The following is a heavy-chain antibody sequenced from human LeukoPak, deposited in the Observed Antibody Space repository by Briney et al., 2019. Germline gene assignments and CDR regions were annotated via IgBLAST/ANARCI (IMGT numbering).Heavy chain of an antibody. CDR1: GFTFSSYS. J-gene: IGHJ4*02. CDR3: ARGLYGGDCYDY. V-gene: IGHV3-21*01. D-gene: IGHD2-21*01. Sequence: PGGSLRLSCAASGFTFSSYSMNWVRQAPGKGLEWVSSISSSSTHIYYADSVRGRFTISRDDAKNSLYLQMNSLRAEDTALYYCARGLYGGDCYDYWGQGTLVTVSS. CDR2: ISSSSTHI.